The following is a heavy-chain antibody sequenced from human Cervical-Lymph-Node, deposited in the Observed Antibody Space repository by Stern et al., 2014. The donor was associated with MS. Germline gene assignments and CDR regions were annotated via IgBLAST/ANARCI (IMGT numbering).Heavy chain of an antibody. J-gene: IGHJ4*02. D-gene: IGHD3-16*02. CDR1: GGTISNSI. CDR2: SLPMLGIA. CDR3: ARATSDYIWGTYRFLDS. V-gene: IGHV1-69*01. Sequence: VQLVQSGAEVKKPGSAVKVSCKASGGTISNSIIGWVRQAPGQGLEWMGGSLPMLGIANYAEKFQDRVTITADESTSTAYMDLSSLRSEDTAVYYCARATSDYIWGTYRFLDSWGQGTLVIVSS.